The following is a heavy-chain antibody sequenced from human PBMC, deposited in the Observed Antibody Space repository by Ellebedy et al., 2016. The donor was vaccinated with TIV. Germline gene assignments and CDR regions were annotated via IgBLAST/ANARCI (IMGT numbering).Heavy chain of an antibody. CDR3: ARTTRVAATPPSPEYYFDY. J-gene: IGHJ4*02. CDR2: MNPNSGNT. D-gene: IGHD2-15*01. V-gene: IGHV1-8*01. CDR1: GYTSTSYD. Sequence: ASVKVSCKASGYTSTSYDINWVRQATGQGLEWMGWMNPNSGNTGYAQKFQGRVTMTRNTSISTAYMELSSLRSEDTAVYYCARTTRVAATPPSPEYYFDYWGQGTLVTVSS.